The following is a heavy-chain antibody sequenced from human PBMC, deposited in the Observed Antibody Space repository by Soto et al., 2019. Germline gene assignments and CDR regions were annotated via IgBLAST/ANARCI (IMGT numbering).Heavy chain of an antibody. CDR3: ARVVGGYYYGMDV. V-gene: IGHV4-4*02. CDR1: GGSISSINC. D-gene: IGHD2-2*01. CDR2: LNHSGST. J-gene: IGHJ6*02. Sequence: QVQLQESGPGLVNPSGTLPLTCAVSGGSISSINCWSWVRRPPGKGLEGIGELNHSGSTNYNPSLXXRXPISVDKSKNQFSLKLSSVTAADTAVYYCARVVGGYYYGMDVWGQGTTVTVSS.